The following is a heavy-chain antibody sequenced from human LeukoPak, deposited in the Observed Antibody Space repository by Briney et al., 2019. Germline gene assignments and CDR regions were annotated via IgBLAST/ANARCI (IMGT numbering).Heavy chain of an antibody. CDR3: ARGGYSYPNWLDP. V-gene: IGHV4-4*09. CDR2: IHSSGTT. J-gene: IGHJ5*02. Sequence: PSETLSLTCTVSGASISDYYWSWLRQPPGKGLEWIGCIHSSGTTFYTSSLKSRVTMSIDASKNRISLNLSSVTATDTAIYSCARGGYSYPNWLDPWGQGILVTVSS. D-gene: IGHD5-24*01. CDR1: GASISDYY.